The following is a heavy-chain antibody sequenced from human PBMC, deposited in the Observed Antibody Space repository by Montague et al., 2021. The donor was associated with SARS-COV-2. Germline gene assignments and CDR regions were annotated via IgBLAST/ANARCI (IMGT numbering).Heavy chain of an antibody. D-gene: IGHD3-10*01. CDR2: VSDSGKT. V-gene: IGHV4-59*08. CDR1: GGSINDYY. CDR3: ARSPSADDSGRHYKGDTHYYLDS. J-gene: IGHJ4*02. Sequence: SETLSLTCAVSGGSINDYYWSWIRQSPGKGLEWLGYVSDSGKTNYNPSLKGRLTLSVDLSKNQFSLRLTSVTAADTAVYFCARSPSADDSGRHYKGDTHYYLDSWGQGTLVTVSS.